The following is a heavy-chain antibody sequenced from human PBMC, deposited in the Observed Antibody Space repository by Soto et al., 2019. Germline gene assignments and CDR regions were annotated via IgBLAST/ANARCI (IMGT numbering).Heavy chain of an antibody. CDR2: ISGSGGST. V-gene: IGHV3-23*01. D-gene: IGHD3-3*01. CDR1: GFTFSSYA. J-gene: IGHJ4*02. CDR3: AKDGGNAWYYDFWSGYSGFDY. Sequence: GGSLRLSCAASGFTFSSYAMSWVRQAPGKGLEWVSAISGSGGSTYYADSVKGRFTISRDNSKNTLYLQMNSLRAEDTAVYYCAKDGGNAWYYDFWSGYSGFDYWGQGTLVTVSS.